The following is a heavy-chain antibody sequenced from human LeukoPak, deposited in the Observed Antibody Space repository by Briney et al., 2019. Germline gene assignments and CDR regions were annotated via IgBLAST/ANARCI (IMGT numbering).Heavy chain of an antibody. CDR1: GGTFRTYA. CDR3: ARDRGFGEFYFDY. D-gene: IGHD3-10*01. V-gene: IGHV1-69*04. CDR2: IIPILGIA. J-gene: IGHJ4*02. Sequence: SVKVSCKPSGGTFRTYAISWVRKAPGQGLEWRGRIIPILGIANYAQKFQGRVTITADKSTSTAYMELSSLRSEDTAVYYCARDRGFGEFYFDYWGQGTLVTVSS.